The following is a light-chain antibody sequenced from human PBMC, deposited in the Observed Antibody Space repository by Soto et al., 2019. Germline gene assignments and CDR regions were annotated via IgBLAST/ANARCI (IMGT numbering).Light chain of an antibody. J-gene: IGKJ4*01. CDR3: QQVNRYPLT. V-gene: IGKV1-5*01. CDR2: DAS. CDR1: QNINSW. Sequence: QMTQSPSTVSASVCERVTITCRASQNINSWLAWYQQKPGRPPKVLIYDASSLESGVPSRFSGSRSETEFTLTISSLQPDDFATYYCQQVNRYPLTFGGGTKVDIK.